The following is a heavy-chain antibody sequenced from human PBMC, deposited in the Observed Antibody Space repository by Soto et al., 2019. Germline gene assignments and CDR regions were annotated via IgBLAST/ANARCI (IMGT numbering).Heavy chain of an antibody. CDR3: AKAKEYYDILTGFDY. CDR2: ISWDGGST. J-gene: IGHJ4*02. Sequence: EVQLVESGGVVVQPGGSLRLSCAASGFTFDDYTMHWVRQAPGKGLEWVSLISWDGGSTYYADSVKGRFTISRDNSKNSLYLQMNILRTEDTALYYCAKAKEYYDILTGFDYWGQGTLVTVSS. CDR1: GFTFDDYT. D-gene: IGHD3-9*01. V-gene: IGHV3-43*01.